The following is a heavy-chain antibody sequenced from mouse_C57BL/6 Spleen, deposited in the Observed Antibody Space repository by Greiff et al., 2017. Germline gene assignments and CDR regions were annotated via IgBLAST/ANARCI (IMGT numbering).Heavy chain of an antibody. CDR2: IWRGGST. CDR1: GFSLTSYG. V-gene: IGHV2-5*01. CDR3: AKKGDYGSSFYAMDY. J-gene: IGHJ4*01. Sequence: QVQLKQSGPGLVQPSQSLSITCTVSGFSLTSYGVHWVRQSPGKGLEWLGVIWRGGSTDYNAAFMSRLSITKDNAKSQVFFKMNSLQADDTAIYYWAKKGDYGSSFYAMDYWGQGTAVTVSA. D-gene: IGHD1-1*01.